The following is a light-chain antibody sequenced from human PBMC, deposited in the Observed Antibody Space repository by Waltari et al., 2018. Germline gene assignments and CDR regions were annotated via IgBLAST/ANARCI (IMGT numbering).Light chain of an antibody. CDR3: QQRRNWPLT. Sequence: DIALTQSPATLSLSPGERATLSCRASQSIHNYLAWYQQKPGQAPRLLIYDTSNRATGISARFSGSGFGTDFTLTISSLEPEDLAVYYCQQRRNWPLTFGGGTKVEIK. V-gene: IGKV3-11*01. J-gene: IGKJ4*01. CDR1: QSIHNY. CDR2: DTS.